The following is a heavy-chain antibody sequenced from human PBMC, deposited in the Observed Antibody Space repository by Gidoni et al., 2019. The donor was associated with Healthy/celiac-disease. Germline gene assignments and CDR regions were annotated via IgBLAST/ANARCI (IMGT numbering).Heavy chain of an antibody. V-gene: IGHV4-39*01. CDR2: IYYSGST. CDR3: ARHRRAAPDY. D-gene: IGHD6-6*01. Sequence: QLQLQESGPGLVKPSETLSLTCTVSGGSISSSSYYWGWIRQHPGKGLEWSGSIYYSGSTYYNPSLKSRVTISVDTSKNQFSLKLSSVTAADTAVYYCARHRRAAPDYWGQGTLVTVSS. J-gene: IGHJ4*02. CDR1: GGSISSSSYY.